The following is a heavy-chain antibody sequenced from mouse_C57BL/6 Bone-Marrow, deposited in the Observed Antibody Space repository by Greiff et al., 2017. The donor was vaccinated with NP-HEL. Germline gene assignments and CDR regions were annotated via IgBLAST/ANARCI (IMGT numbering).Heavy chain of an antibody. Sequence: DVMLVESGGGLVQPGGSLKLSCAASGFTFSDYYMYWVRQTPEKRLEWVAYISNGGGSTYYPDTVKGRFTISRDNAKNTLYLQMTRLKSEDTAMYYCARHAYGNYFDYWGQGTTLTVSS. CDR2: ISNGGGST. D-gene: IGHD2-1*01. CDR1: GFTFSDYY. J-gene: IGHJ2*01. CDR3: ARHAYGNYFDY. V-gene: IGHV5-12*01.